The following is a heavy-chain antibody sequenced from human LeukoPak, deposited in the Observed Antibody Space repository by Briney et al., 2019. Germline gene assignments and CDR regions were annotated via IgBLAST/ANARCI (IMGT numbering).Heavy chain of an antibody. CDR2: INPNSGGT. V-gene: IGHV1-2*02. Sequence: ASVKVSCKASGYTFTGYYMHWVRQAPGQGLEWMGWINPNSGGTNYAQKFQGRVTMTRDTSISTAYMELSRLRSDDTAVYYCAREALHYDSSGGDYWGQGTLVTVSS. D-gene: IGHD3-22*01. CDR1: GYTFTGYY. J-gene: IGHJ4*02. CDR3: AREALHYDSSGGDY.